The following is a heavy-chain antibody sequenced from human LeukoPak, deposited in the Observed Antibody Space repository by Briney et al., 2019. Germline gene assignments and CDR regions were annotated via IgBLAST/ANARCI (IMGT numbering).Heavy chain of an antibody. CDR3: AKGSNEVLLWFGEFLDY. V-gene: IGHV3-30*18. J-gene: IGHJ4*02. Sequence: GGSLRLSCAASGFTFSSYGMHWVRQAPGKGLEWVAVISYDGSNKYYADSVKGRFTISRDNSKNTLYLQMNSLRAEDTAVYYCAKGSNEVLLWFGEFLDYWGQGTLVTVSS. CDR1: GFTFSSYG. CDR2: ISYDGSNK. D-gene: IGHD3-10*01.